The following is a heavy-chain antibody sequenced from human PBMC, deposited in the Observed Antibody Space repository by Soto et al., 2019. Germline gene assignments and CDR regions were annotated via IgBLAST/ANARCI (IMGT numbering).Heavy chain of an antibody. CDR2: IYYSGNT. CDR3: ARQRGGYYDSSSNLYYFDY. J-gene: IGHJ4*02. D-gene: IGHD3-22*01. V-gene: IGHV4-39*01. Sequence: PSETLSLTCPVSGGSISSYDWGWIRQPPGKGLEWIGSIYYSGNTYYNPSLKSRVTISVDTSKNQFSVNLSSVTAADTAVYYCARQRGGYYDSSSNLYYFDYWGQGTLVTVSS. CDR1: GGSISSYD.